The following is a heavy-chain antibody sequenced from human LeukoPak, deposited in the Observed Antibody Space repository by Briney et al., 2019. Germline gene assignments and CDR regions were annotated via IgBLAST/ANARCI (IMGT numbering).Heavy chain of an antibody. CDR3: ARDPYGGNSSPYFDY. V-gene: IGHV3-30-3*01. CDR1: GFTFSDQY. J-gene: IGHJ4*02. Sequence: GGSLRLSCAASGFTFSDQYMHWVRQAPGKGLEWVAVISYDESNKYYADSVKGRFTISRDNSKNTLYLQMNSLRAEDTAVYYCARDPYGGNSSPYFDYWGQGTLVTVSS. CDR2: ISYDESNK. D-gene: IGHD4-23*01.